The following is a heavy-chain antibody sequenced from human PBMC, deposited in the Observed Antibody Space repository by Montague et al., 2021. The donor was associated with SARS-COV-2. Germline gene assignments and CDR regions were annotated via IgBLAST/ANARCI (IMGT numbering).Heavy chain of an antibody. D-gene: IGHD3-16*02. Sequence: SETLSLTCTVSGASISSSENSWGWIRQSPGKGLEWFGSIFYSGNTYFNPSLRSRISISVDTSKNQFSLKVTSVTAADTAVYYCARPVTFGGVVVALDYWGQGHLVSVSS. CDR2: IFYSGNT. J-gene: IGHJ4*02. V-gene: IGHV4-39*01. CDR3: ARPVTFGGVVVALDY. CDR1: GASISSSENS.